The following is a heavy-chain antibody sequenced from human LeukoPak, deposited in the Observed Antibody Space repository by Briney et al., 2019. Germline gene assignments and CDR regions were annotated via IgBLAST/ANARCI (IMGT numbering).Heavy chain of an antibody. J-gene: IGHJ3*02. V-gene: IGHV4-39*01. CDR1: GGSISSSSYY. CDR3: ARHPYDSSGYPLQDAFDI. Sequence: PSETLSLTCTVSGGSISSSSYYWGWIRQPPGKGLEWIGSIYYSGSTYYNPSLKSRVTISVDTSKNQFSLKLSSVTAADTAVYYCARHPYDSSGYPLQDAFDIWGQGTMVTVSS. D-gene: IGHD3-22*01. CDR2: IYYSGST.